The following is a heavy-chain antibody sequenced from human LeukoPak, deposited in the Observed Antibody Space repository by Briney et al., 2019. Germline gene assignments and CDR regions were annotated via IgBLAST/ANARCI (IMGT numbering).Heavy chain of an antibody. CDR3: ASGAEGYVFDP. J-gene: IGHJ5*02. CDR1: GFTFSSYS. D-gene: IGHD5-12*01. Sequence: GGSLRLSCAASGFTFSSYSMNWVRQAPGKGLEWVSYISSSSGTIYYADSVMGRFTIPRDNAKNSLYLQVNSLRAEDTAVYYCASGAEGYVFDPWGQGTLVTVSS. V-gene: IGHV3-48*01. CDR2: ISSSSGTI.